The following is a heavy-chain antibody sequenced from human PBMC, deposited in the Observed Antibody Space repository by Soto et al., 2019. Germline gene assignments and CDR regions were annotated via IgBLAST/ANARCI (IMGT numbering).Heavy chain of an antibody. J-gene: IGHJ6*02. CDR1: GLSLRTTGVG. V-gene: IGHV2-5*02. Sequence: QVTLKESGPTLVKPTQTLTLTCTVSGLSLRTTGVGVGGVRQPPGKALEWLALLYWDDDKRYSPSLRSRLTIDKDISEKQVVFTMTNIDTVDTATYYCVPSRCGGDCLEIYSSHAYNGLDVWGQGTTVTVSS. D-gene: IGHD2-21*02. CDR2: LYWDDDK. CDR3: VPSRCGGDCLEIYSSHAYNGLDV.